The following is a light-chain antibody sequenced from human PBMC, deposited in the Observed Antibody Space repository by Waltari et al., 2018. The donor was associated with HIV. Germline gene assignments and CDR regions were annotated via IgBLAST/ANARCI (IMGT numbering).Light chain of an antibody. J-gene: IGLJ3*02. Sequence: QSVLTQPASVSGSPGQSVTLSCTGTSSDFGFDNYVSWYQQYPSQPPTLSIYEVSSRPSGVSDRCSGSKSGNTASLTISVLQNEDEADYFCTSYTTSDTLRFGGGTKVTVL. CDR1: SSDFGFDNY. CDR3: TSYTTSDTLR. V-gene: IGLV2-14*03. CDR2: EVS.